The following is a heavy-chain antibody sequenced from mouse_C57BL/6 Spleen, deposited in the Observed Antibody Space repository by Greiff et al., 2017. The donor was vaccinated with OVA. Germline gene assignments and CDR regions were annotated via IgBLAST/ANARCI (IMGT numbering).Heavy chain of an antibody. CDR1: GYSFTDYN. CDR2: INPNYGTT. Sequence: LQESGPELVKPGASVKICKASGYSFTDYNMNWVKQSNGKSLEWIGVINPNYGTTSYNQKFKGKATLTVDQSSSTAYMQLNSLTSEDSAVYYCAREVTGRGRYFDYWGQGTTLTVSS. CDR3: AREVTGRGRYFDY. J-gene: IGHJ2*01. D-gene: IGHD4-1*01. V-gene: IGHV1-39*01.